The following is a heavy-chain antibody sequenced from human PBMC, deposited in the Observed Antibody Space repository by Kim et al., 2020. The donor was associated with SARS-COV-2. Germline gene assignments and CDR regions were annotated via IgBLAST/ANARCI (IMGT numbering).Heavy chain of an antibody. V-gene: IGHV4-59*08. J-gene: IGHJ4*02. CDR3: ARGGGSGWPLDY. CDR1: GGSISSYY. CDR2: IYYSGST. D-gene: IGHD6-19*01. Sequence: SETLSLTCTVSGGSISSYYWSWIRQPPGKGLEWIGYIYYSGSTNYNPSLKSRVTISVDTSKNQFSLKLSSVTAADTAVYYCARGGGSGWPLDYWGQGTLVTVSS.